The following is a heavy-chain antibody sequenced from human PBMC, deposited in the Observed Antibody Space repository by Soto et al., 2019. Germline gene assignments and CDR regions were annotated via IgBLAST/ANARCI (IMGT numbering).Heavy chain of an antibody. CDR3: ASPIYCTNGVCYNHDAFDI. CDR1: EDSSTSYW. V-gene: IGHV5-51*01. Sequence: CRGAEDSSTSYWIGCVSKMPGKGLEWMGIIYPGDSDTRYNPSFQGQVTISADKSISTAYLQWSSLKASDTAMYYCASPIYCTNGVCYNHDAFDIWGQGTMVTVSS. D-gene: IGHD2-8*01. J-gene: IGHJ3*02. CDR2: IYPGDSDT.